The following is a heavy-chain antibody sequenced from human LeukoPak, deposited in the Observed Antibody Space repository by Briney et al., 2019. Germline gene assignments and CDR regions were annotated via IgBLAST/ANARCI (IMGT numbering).Heavy chain of an antibody. CDR2: IIPIFGTA. Sequence: KPGASVKVSCKASGYKFTSFGVSWVRQAPGQGLEWMGGIIPIFGTANYAQKFQGRVTLTADESTSTAYMEMSSLRSEDTAVYYCARGSIAVARGVFDYWGQGTLVTVSS. D-gene: IGHD6-19*01. V-gene: IGHV1-69*13. J-gene: IGHJ4*02. CDR1: GYKFTSFG. CDR3: ARGSIAVARGVFDY.